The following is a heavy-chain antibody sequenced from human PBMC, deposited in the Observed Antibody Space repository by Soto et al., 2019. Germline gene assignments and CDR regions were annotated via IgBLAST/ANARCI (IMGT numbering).Heavy chain of an antibody. CDR2: IYYGGST. D-gene: IGHD2-2*02. J-gene: IGHJ4*02. CDR3: ARRSHTHCFDY. Sequence: PSETLSLTCTVSGGSISSYYWSWIRQPPGKGLEWIGYIYYGGSTNYNPSLKSRVTISVDTSKNQFSLKLSSVTAADTAVYYCARRSHTHCFDYWGQGTLVTVSS. CDR1: GGSISSYY. V-gene: IGHV4-59*08.